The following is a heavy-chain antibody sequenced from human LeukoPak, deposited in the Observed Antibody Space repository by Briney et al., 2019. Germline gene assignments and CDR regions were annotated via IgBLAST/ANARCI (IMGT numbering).Heavy chain of an antibody. CDR2: ISSSGSTI. CDR1: GFTFSDYY. Sequence: GGSLRLSCAASGFTFSDYYMSWIRQAPGKGLEWVSYISSSGSTIYYADSVKGRFTISRDNAKNSLYLQMNSLRAEDTAVYYCARVGAYYYDSSGYFWWFDPWGQGTLVTVSS. CDR3: ARVGAYYYDSSGYFWWFDP. J-gene: IGHJ5*02. V-gene: IGHV3-11*01. D-gene: IGHD3-22*01.